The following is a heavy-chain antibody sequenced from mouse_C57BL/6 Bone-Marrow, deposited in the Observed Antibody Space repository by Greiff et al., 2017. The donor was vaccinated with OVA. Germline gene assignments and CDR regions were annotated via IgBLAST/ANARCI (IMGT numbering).Heavy chain of an antibody. D-gene: IGHD2-3*01. V-gene: IGHV1-64*01. CDR3: AGRGGDDGYYEFDY. Sequence: QVQLQQPGAELVKPGASVKLSCKASGYTFTSYWMHWVKQRPGQGLEWIGMIHPNSGSTNYNEKFKSKATLTVDKSSSTAYMQLSSLTSEASADYCAGRGGDDGYYEFDYWGQGTLVTVSA. CDR2: IHPNSGST. J-gene: IGHJ3*01. CDR1: GYTFTSYW.